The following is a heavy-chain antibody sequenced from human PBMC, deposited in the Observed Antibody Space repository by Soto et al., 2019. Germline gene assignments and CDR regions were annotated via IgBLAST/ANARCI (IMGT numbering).Heavy chain of an antibody. CDR3: ANSYYYGSGSYAPFHY. J-gene: IGHJ4*02. V-gene: IGHV3-30*18. D-gene: IGHD3-10*01. CDR2: ISYDGSNK. CDR1: GFTVSSYG. Sequence: GGGLRRSCAASGFTVSSYGMHWVRQAPGKGLEWVAVISYDGSNKYYADSVKGRFTISRDNSKNTLYLQMNSLRAEDTAVYYCANSYYYGSGSYAPFHYWGQGTLVTVSS.